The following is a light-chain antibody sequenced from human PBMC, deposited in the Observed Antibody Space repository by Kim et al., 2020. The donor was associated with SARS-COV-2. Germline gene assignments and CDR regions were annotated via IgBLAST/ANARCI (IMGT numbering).Light chain of an antibody. CDR1: NLGDKY. CDR2: QDS. Sequence: SYELTQPPSVSVSPGQTASITGSGENLGDKYACWYQQKPGQSPVLVMYQDSKRPSGIPERFSGSNPGNTATLTVSGTQAMDEADYYCQAWDSSTYVFGARTNVTVL. V-gene: IGLV3-1*01. CDR3: QAWDSSTYV. J-gene: IGLJ1*01.